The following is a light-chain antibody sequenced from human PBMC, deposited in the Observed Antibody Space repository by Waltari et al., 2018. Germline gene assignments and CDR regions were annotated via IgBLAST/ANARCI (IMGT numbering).Light chain of an antibody. Sequence: EIVLTQSPATLSLPPGERATLSCRASQRVSSYLAWYQQKPGQAPRLLIYDASNRATGIPARFSGSGSGTDFTLTISSLEPEDFAVYYCQQRSNWPPITFGQGTRLEIK. CDR3: QQRSNWPPIT. CDR2: DAS. J-gene: IGKJ5*01. CDR1: QRVSSY. V-gene: IGKV3-11*01.